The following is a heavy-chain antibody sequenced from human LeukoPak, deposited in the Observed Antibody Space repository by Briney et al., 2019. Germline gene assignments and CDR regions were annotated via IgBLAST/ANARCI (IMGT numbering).Heavy chain of an antibody. D-gene: IGHD1-26*01. J-gene: IGHJ4*02. CDR3: ARDPRIVGATTSPPL. Sequence: AASVKVSCKASGYTFTSFAITWVRQAPGQGFEWMGTIIPVFGTVNYAQKFQGRVTITADESTSTAYMDLSSLRSDDTAVYYCARDPRIVGATTSPPLWGRGTLVTVSS. CDR2: IIPVFGTV. V-gene: IGHV1-69*13. CDR1: GYTFTSFA.